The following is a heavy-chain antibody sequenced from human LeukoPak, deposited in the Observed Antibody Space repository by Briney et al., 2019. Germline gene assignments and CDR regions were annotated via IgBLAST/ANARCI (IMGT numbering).Heavy chain of an antibody. D-gene: IGHD4-23*01. CDR3: ARDPIYGGTVPYYFDY. CDR1: GLTFSSYS. Sequence: PGGSLRLSCAASGLTFSSYSMNWVRQAPGKGLEWVSSISSSSSYIYYADSVKGRFTISRDNAKNSLYLQMNSLRAEDTAVYYCARDPIYGGTVPYYFDYWGQGTLVTVSS. V-gene: IGHV3-21*01. J-gene: IGHJ4*02. CDR2: ISSSSSYI.